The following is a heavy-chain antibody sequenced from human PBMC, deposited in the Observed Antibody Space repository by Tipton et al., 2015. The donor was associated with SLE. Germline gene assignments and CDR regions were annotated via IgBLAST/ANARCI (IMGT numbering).Heavy chain of an antibody. D-gene: IGHD3-10*01. Sequence: TLSLTCTVSGGSVSSSGYSWSWIRQPPGKGLQWIGYISYSGSTNYNPSLKSRVTISVDTSKNQFSLKLSSVTAADTAVYYCARDLQLYYYGSGKWAFDIWGQGTMVTVSS. V-gene: IGHV4-61*08. CDR1: GGSVSSSGYS. J-gene: IGHJ3*02. CDR2: ISYSGST. CDR3: ARDLQLYYYGSGKWAFDI.